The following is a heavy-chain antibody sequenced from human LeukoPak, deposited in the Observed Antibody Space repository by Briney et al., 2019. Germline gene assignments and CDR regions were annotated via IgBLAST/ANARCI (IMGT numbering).Heavy chain of an antibody. V-gene: IGHV3-30*18. CDR1: GFTFSSYG. J-gene: IGHJ4*02. D-gene: IGHD3-10*01. CDR3: AKGAMVRGVIGLSYFDY. Sequence: GGSLRLSCAASGFTFSSYGMHWVRQAPGKGLEWVAVISYDGSNKYYADSVKGRFTISRDNSKNTLYLQMNSLRAEDTAVHYCAKGAMVRGVIGLSYFDYWGQGTLVTVSS. CDR2: ISYDGSNK.